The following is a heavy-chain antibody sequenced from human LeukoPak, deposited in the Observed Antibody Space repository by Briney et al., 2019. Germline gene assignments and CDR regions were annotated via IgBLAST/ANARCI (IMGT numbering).Heavy chain of an antibody. CDR3: TTDFADYDILTGYYRGAG. D-gene: IGHD3-9*01. CDR2: IKSKTDGGTT. CDR1: GFTFSNAW. V-gene: IGHV3-15*01. Sequence: SGGSLRLSCAASGFTFSNAWMSWVRQAPGKGLEWVGRIKSKTDGGTTDYAAPVKGRFTISRDDSKKALYLQMNSLKTEDTAVYYCTTDFADYDILTGYYRGAGWGQGTLVTVSS. J-gene: IGHJ4*02.